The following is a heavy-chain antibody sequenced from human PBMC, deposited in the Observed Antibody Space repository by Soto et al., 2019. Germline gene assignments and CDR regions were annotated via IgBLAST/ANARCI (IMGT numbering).Heavy chain of an antibody. J-gene: IGHJ5*02. Sequence: HGESLKISCKGYGYTFTDYWIGWVRQMPGKGLELIGLIYPGDSDTRYSPSFQGRVTISADKSISTAFLQWSSLRASDTAMYYCASQKTVIRGTLSSNWFDPWGQGTLVTVSS. CDR1: GYTFTDYW. CDR3: ASQKTVIRGTLSSNWFDP. CDR2: IYPGDSDT. V-gene: IGHV5-51*01. D-gene: IGHD1-1*01.